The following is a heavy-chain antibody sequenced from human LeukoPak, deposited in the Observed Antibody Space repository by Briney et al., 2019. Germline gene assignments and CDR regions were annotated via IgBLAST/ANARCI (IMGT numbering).Heavy chain of an antibody. D-gene: IGHD6-13*01. CDR1: GYTFTSYD. CDR2: MNPNSGNA. V-gene: IGHV1-8*01. J-gene: IGHJ4*02. Sequence: ASVKVSCKASGYTFTSYDINWVRQATGQGLEWMGWMNPNSGNAGYAQKFQGRVTMTRNTSISTAYMELSSLRSEDTAVYYCARGDGSSSWDPFDYWGQGTLVTVSS. CDR3: ARGDGSSSWDPFDY.